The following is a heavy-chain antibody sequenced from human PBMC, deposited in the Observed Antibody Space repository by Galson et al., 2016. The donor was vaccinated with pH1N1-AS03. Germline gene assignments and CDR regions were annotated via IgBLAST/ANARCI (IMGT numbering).Heavy chain of an antibody. Sequence: SLRLSCAASGFTFSSYSMNWVRQAPGKGLEWVSSISSSGNYKYYGDSVKGRFTVSRDNAMNSLYLQMNSLRAEDTALYYCARSRSPDYYDSSTYRPDAFDIWGQGTMVTVSS. V-gene: IGHV3-21*01. D-gene: IGHD3-22*01. CDR1: GFTFSSYS. CDR3: ARSRSPDYYDSSTYRPDAFDI. CDR2: ISSSGNYK. J-gene: IGHJ3*02.